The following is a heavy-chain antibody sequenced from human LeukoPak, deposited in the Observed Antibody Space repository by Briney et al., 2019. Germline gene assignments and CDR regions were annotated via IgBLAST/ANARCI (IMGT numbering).Heavy chain of an antibody. V-gene: IGHV3-48*03. CDR1: GFTFSSYE. CDR3: AREVYNWNYFDY. Sequence: GGSLRLSCAASGFTFSSYEMNWVRQAPGKGLEWVSYISSSGSTIYYADSVAGRFTISRDNAKNSLYLQMNSLRAEDTAVYYCAREVYNWNYFDYWGQGTLVTVSS. CDR2: ISSSGSTI. D-gene: IGHD1-20*01. J-gene: IGHJ4*02.